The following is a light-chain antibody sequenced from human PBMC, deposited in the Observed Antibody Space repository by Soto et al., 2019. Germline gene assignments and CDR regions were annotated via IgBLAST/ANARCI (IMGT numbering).Light chain of an antibody. CDR1: QAISNF. J-gene: IGKJ1*01. CDR2: AAS. V-gene: IGKV1-27*01. Sequence: DIQMTQSPSSLSASVGDRVTITCRASQAISNFLVWYQQKPGKAPNLLISAASTLQSGVPSRFSGSGYGTDFTLTISSLQPEDVATYYCQKYNCPFGQGTKVQIK. CDR3: QKYNCP.